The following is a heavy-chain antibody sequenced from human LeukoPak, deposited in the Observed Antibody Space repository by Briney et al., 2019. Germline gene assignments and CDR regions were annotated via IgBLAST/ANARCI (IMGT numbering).Heavy chain of an antibody. D-gene: IGHD6-19*01. J-gene: IGHJ6*02. CDR3: AREGGIAVVDYDYGMDV. Sequence: APVEGPFKASGKNFSSYEIKLVGTATGKGLEWVGWMNPSTGKTGYAQKFQGRVTMTSDTSTSTAYMELSSLRSEDTAVYYCAREGGIAVVDYDYGMDVWGQGTTVTVS. CDR1: GKNFSSYE. V-gene: IGHV1-8*01. CDR2: MNPSTGKT.